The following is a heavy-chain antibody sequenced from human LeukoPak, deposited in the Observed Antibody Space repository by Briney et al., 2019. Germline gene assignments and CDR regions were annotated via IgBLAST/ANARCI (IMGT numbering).Heavy chain of an antibody. D-gene: IGHD6-13*01. J-gene: IGHJ4*02. V-gene: IGHV1-2*06. CDR2: INHNSGGT. Sequence: ASVKVSCKASGYTFTGYYMHWVRQAPGQGLEWMGRINHNSGGTNYAQKFQGRVTMTRDTSISTAYMELSRLRSDDTAVYYCAVRIAAAGTVDYWGQGTLVTVSS. CDR3: AVRIAAAGTVDY. CDR1: GYTFTGYY.